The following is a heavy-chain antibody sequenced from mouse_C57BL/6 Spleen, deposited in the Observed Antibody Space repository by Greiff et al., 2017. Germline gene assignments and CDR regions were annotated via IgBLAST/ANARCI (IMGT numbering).Heavy chain of an antibody. CDR3: ARLDSNYYAMDY. CDR1: GFSLTSYG. Sequence: QVQLQQSGPGLVQPSQSLSITCTVSGFSLTSYGVHWVRQSPGKGLEWLGVIWSGGSTDSNAAFISRLSISKDNSKSQVFFKMNSLQADDTAIYYCARLDSNYYAMDYWGQGTSVTVSS. D-gene: IGHD2-5*01. CDR2: IWSGGST. J-gene: IGHJ4*01. V-gene: IGHV2-2*01.